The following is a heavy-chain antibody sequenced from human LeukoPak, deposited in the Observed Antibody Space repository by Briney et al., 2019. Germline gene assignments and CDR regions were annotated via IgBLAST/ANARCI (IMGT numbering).Heavy chain of an antibody. J-gene: IGHJ4*02. CDR3: ARILGAGSSGWEEGFDY. Sequence: PGGSLRLSCAASGFTFDDYAMHWVRQAPGKGLEWVSSISSSSSYIYYADSVKGRFTISRDNAKNSLYLQMNSLRAEDTAVYYCARILGAGSSGWEEGFDYWGQGTLVTVSS. V-gene: IGHV3-21*01. CDR2: ISSSSSYI. D-gene: IGHD6-19*01. CDR1: GFTFDDYA.